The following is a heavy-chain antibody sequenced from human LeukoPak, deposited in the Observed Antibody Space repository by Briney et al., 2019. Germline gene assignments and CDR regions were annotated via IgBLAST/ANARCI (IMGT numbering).Heavy chain of an antibody. CDR3: AGGSGAGRLDY. CDR1: GFTFSSYG. D-gene: IGHD3-10*01. CDR2: ISGSGGST. V-gene: IGHV3-23*01. Sequence: GGSLRLSCAASGFTFSSYGMSWVRQAPGKGLEWVSAISGSGGSTYYADSLKGRFTISRDNAKNSLYLQMNSLRAEDTAVYYCAGGSGAGRLDYWGQGTLVTVSS. J-gene: IGHJ4*02.